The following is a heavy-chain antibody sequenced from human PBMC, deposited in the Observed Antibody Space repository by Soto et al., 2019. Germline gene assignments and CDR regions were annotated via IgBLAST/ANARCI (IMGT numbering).Heavy chain of an antibody. CDR1: GGTFSSYA. CDR2: IIPIFGTA. Sequence: ASVKVSCKASGGTFSSYAISWVRQAPGQGLEWMGGIIPIFGTANYAQKFQGRVTITADESTSTAYMELSSLRSEDTAVYYCARDLWYSGYVSGAFDIWGQGTMVTVSS. CDR3: ARDLWYSGYVSGAFDI. J-gene: IGHJ3*02. V-gene: IGHV1-69*13. D-gene: IGHD5-12*01.